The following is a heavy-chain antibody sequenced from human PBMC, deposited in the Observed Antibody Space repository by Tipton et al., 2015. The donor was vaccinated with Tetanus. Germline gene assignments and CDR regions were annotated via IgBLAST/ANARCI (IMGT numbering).Heavy chain of an antibody. Sequence: SLRLSCAASGFTFSTNAMHWVRQAPGKGLEWVAAIWNDGSYKYYADSEKGRFTVSRDNSKNTLYLEMNSLRVEDTAVYYCARVGISQNAYSYVYHGLDVWGQGTTVTVSS. J-gene: IGHJ6*02. CDR1: GFTFSTNA. D-gene: IGHD5-18*01. CDR3: ARVGISQNAYSYVYHGLDV. CDR2: IWNDGSYK. V-gene: IGHV3-33*01.